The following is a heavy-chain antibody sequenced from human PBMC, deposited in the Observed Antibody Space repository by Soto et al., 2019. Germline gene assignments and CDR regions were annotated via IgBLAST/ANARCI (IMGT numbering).Heavy chain of an antibody. V-gene: IGHV1-69*06. D-gene: IGHD3-16*01. J-gene: IGHJ6*02. CDR3: ATARPLRLGYYYGMDV. CDR2: IIPIFGTA. CDR1: GGTFSSYA. Sequence: QVQLVQSGAEVKKPGSSVKVSCKASGGTFSSYAISWVRQAPGQGLEWMGGIIPIFGTANYAQKFQGRVTITAEKSTSTAYMELSSLRSEDTAVYYCATARPLRLGYYYGMDVWGQGTTVTVSS.